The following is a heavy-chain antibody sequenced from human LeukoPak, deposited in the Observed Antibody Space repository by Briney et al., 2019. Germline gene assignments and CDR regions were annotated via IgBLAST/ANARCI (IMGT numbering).Heavy chain of an antibody. D-gene: IGHD3-22*01. CDR3: ARDHRPYYDSPNSILDPGYHDY. CDR2: FDPEDGET. Sequence: GASVKVSCKVSGYTLTELSMHWVRQAPGKGLEWMGGFDPEDGETIYAQKFQGRVTMTEDTSTDTAYMELSSLRSEDTAVYYCARDHRPYYDSPNSILDPGYHDYWGQGTLVTVSS. J-gene: IGHJ4*02. CDR1: GYTLTELS. V-gene: IGHV1-24*01.